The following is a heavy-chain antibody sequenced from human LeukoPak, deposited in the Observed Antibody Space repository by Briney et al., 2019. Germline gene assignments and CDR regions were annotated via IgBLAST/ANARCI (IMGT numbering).Heavy chain of an antibody. CDR3: ARDLGYYDSSGYYPRYYYYGMDV. D-gene: IGHD3-22*01. Sequence: GGSLGLSCAASGFTFSSYAMSWVRQAPGKGLEWVSVIYSGGSTYYADSVKGRFTISRDNSKNTLYLQMNSLRAEDTAVYYCARDLGYYDSSGYYPRYYYYGMDVWGQGTTVTVSS. CDR2: IYSGGST. CDR1: GFTFSSYA. V-gene: IGHV3-66*01. J-gene: IGHJ6*02.